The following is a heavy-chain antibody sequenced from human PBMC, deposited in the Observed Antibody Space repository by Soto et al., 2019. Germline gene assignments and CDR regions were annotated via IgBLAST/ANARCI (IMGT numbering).Heavy chain of an antibody. D-gene: IGHD6-19*01. Sequence: QLQLQESGSGLVKPSQTLSLTCAVSGGSISSGGYSWSWIRQPPGKGLEWIGYIYHSGSTYYNPSLKSRVTISVDRSKNQFSLKLSSVTAADTAVNYCATAWGLGAVAADYWGQGTLVTVSS. CDR2: IYHSGST. V-gene: IGHV4-30-2*01. CDR1: GGSISSGGYS. J-gene: IGHJ4*02. CDR3: ATAWGLGAVAADY.